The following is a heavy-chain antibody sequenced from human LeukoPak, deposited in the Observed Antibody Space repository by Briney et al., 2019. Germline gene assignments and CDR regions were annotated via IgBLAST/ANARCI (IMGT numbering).Heavy chain of an antibody. D-gene: IGHD2-2*01. CDR1: GGSFSGHY. CDR3: ARGRTGYQLLPTKKDYSYYYVDV. Sequence: SETLSLTCAVYGGSFSGHYWSWIRQPPGKGLEWIGEINHRGRTNYNPSLKRRVTISVDTSKNQFSLKVSSVTAADTAVYYCARGRTGYQLLPTKKDYSYYYVDVWDKGTTVTVSS. CDR2: INHRGRT. J-gene: IGHJ6*03. V-gene: IGHV4-34*01.